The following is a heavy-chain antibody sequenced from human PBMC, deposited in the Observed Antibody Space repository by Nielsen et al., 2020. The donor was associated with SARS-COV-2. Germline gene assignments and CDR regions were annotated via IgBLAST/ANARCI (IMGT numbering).Heavy chain of an antibody. V-gene: IGHV1-2*06. CDR3: ARELGKWNWFDP. CDR2: INPNSGGT. J-gene: IGHJ5*02. CDR1: GYTFTGYY. Sequence: ASVKVSCKASGYTFTGYYMHWVRQAPGQGLERMGRINPNSGGTNYAQKFQGRVTMTRDTSISTAYMELSRLRFDDTAVYYCARELGKWNWFDPWGQGILVTVSS. D-gene: IGHD7-27*01.